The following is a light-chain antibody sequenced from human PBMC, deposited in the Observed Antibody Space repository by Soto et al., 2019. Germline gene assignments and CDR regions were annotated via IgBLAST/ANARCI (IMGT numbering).Light chain of an antibody. CDR2: EVS. Sequence: QSALTQPASVSGSPGQSITLSCTGTSSDVGGYDHVSWYQQHPGKAPKLIISEVSNRPSGVSNRFSGSKSGNTASLTISGLQAEDEADYYCSSYSSSSIWVFGGGTKVTVL. CDR3: SSYSSSSIWV. J-gene: IGLJ3*02. V-gene: IGLV2-14*01. CDR1: SSDVGGYDH.